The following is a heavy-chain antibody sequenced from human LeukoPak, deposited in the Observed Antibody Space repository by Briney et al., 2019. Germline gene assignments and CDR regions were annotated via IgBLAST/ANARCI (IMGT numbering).Heavy chain of an antibody. D-gene: IGHD6-6*01. CDR2: IYPDDSDT. V-gene: IGHV5-51*01. J-gene: IGHJ4*02. Sequence: GESLKISCKGSGYSFTSYWIGWVRQMPGKGLEWMGIIYPDDSDTRYSPSFQGQVTISADKSISTAYLQWGSLKASDTATYYCARERSSQGYFDFWGQGTLVTVSS. CDR3: ARERSSQGYFDF. CDR1: GYSFTSYW.